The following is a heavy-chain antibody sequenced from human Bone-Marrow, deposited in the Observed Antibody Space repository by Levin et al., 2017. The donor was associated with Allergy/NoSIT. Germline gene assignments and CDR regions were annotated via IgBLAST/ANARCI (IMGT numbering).Heavy chain of an antibody. CDR2: IVVGSGNT. CDR1: GFTFTSSA. Sequence: ASVKVSCKASGFTFTSSAVQWVRQARGQRLEWIGWIVVGSGNTNYAQKFQERVTITRDMSTSTAYMELSSLRSEDTAVYYCAADGSGRKEYYDILTGYYVGGGGSVFSYYYYGMDVWGQGTTVTVSS. J-gene: IGHJ6*02. V-gene: IGHV1-58*01. D-gene: IGHD3-9*01. CDR3: AADGSGRKEYYDILTGYYVGGGGSVFSYYYYGMDV.